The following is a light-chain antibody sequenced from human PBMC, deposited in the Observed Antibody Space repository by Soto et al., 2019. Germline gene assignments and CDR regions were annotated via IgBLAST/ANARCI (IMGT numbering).Light chain of an antibody. CDR2: DAS. V-gene: IGKV1-33*01. Sequence: DIQMTQSPSSLSASVGDRVTITCQASQDISNYLNWYQQKPGKAPKLLIYDASNLETGVPSRFSGSGSGTDFTFTISSLQPDDIATYYCQQYDNLPPMYTLGQGTKLEIK. J-gene: IGKJ2*01. CDR1: QDISNY. CDR3: QQYDNLPPMYT.